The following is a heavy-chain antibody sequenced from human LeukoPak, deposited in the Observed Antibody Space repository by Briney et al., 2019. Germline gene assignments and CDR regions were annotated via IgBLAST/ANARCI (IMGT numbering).Heavy chain of an antibody. V-gene: IGHV3-30-3*01. CDR2: ISYDGSNK. CDR1: GFTFSSYA. J-gene: IGHJ4*02. Sequence: GGSLRLSCAASGFTFSSYAMHWVRQAPGKGLEWVAVISYDGSNKYYADSVKGRSTISRDNSKNTLYLQMNSLRAEDTAVYYCARDLGLLWFGELLGTLDYWGQGTLVTVSS. D-gene: IGHD3-10*01. CDR3: ARDLGLLWFGELLGTLDY.